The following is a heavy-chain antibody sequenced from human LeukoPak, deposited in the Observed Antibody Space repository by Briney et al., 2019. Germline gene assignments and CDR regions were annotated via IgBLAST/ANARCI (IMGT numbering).Heavy chain of an antibody. V-gene: IGHV4-39*01. CDR1: GGSISSSSYY. CDR2: IYYSGST. CDR3: ARVAPIDPPAVDYYYMDV. Sequence: SETLSLTCTVSGGSISSSSYYWGWIRQPPGKGLEWIGSIYYSGSTYYNPSLKSRVTISVDTSKNQFSLKLSSVTAADTAVYYCARVAPIDPPAVDYYYMDVWGKGTTVTVSS. J-gene: IGHJ6*03. D-gene: IGHD6-19*01.